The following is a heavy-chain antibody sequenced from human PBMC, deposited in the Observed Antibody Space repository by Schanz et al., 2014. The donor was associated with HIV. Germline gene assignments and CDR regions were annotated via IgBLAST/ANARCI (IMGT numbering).Heavy chain of an antibody. CDR3: AKGWRGYSISSWVDY. D-gene: IGHD6-6*01. J-gene: IGHJ4*02. CDR2: ISYDGTKK. Sequence: QEQLVESGGGVVQPGRSLRLSCVASGFNFNSYGMHWVRQAPGKGLEWVAVISYDGTKKHYADSVKGRFTISRDNSKNSLSLLIKSLRAEDAAVYYCAKGWRGYSISSWVDYWGQGSLVTVSS. V-gene: IGHV3-30*18. CDR1: GFNFNSYG.